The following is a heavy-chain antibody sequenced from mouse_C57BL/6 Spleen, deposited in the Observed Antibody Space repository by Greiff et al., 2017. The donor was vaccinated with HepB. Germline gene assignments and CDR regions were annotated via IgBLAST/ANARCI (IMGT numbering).Heavy chain of an antibody. CDR2: ISSGGSYT. CDR1: GFTFSSYG. J-gene: IGHJ2*01. Sequence: EVKVVESGGDLVKPGGSLKLSCAASGFTFSSYGMSWVRQTPDKRLEWVATISSGGSYTYYPDSVKGRFTISRDNAKNTLYLQMSSLKSEDTAMYYCARESYYYGSSFDYWGQGTTLTVSS. CDR3: ARESYYYGSSFDY. V-gene: IGHV5-6*01. D-gene: IGHD1-1*01.